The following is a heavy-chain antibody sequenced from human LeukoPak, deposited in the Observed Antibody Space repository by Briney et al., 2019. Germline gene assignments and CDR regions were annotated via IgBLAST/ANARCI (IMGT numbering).Heavy chain of an antibody. J-gene: IGHJ4*02. Sequence: GGSLRLSCAASGFTFSSYGMHWVRQAPGKGLEWVAVIWYDGSNKYYADSVKGRFTISRDNSKNTLYLQMNSLGAEDTAVYYCARGIDSSGSWPYFDYWGQGTLVTVSS. V-gene: IGHV3-33*01. D-gene: IGHD3-22*01. CDR3: ARGIDSSGSWPYFDY. CDR1: GFTFSSYG. CDR2: IWYDGSNK.